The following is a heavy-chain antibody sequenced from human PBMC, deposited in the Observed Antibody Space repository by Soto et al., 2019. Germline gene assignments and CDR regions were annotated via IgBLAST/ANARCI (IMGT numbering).Heavy chain of an antibody. Sequence: EVQLVESGGGLVQPGGSLRLSCAASGFSFRTYWLSWVRQVPGKGLEWVANINLDGSEKNYVDSVKGRFTISRDNARNALYLQMSSLRAEDTALYYCAREGSISWYSYDYHGMDVWGQGTTVTVSS. CDR1: GFSFRTYW. D-gene: IGHD5-18*01. CDR2: INLDGSEK. CDR3: AREGSISWYSYDYHGMDV. V-gene: IGHV3-7*01. J-gene: IGHJ6*02.